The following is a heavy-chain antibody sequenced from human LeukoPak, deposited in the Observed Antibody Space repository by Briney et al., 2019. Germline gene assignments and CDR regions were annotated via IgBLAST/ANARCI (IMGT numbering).Heavy chain of an antibody. CDR3: ARDLTGTRAYHYYGMDV. D-gene: IGHD3-9*01. CDR2: IIGSGSST. V-gene: IGHV3-23*01. J-gene: IGHJ6*02. CDR1: GFTFSSYA. Sequence: GGSLRLSCATSGFTFSSYAMSWVRQAPGKGLEWVSAIIGSGSSTYYADSVKGRFTISRDNSKNTLYLEMNSLRAEGTAVYYCARDLTGTRAYHYYGMDVWGQGTTVTVSS.